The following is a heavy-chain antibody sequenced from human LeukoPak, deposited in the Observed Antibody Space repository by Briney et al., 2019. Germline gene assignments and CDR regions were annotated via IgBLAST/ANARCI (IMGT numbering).Heavy chain of an antibody. V-gene: IGHV3-48*01. CDR1: GFTFSSYS. J-gene: IGHJ6*02. CDR2: ISSSSSTI. CDR3: ARTYCSSTSCYTEPNYYYGMDV. Sequence: GGSLRLSCAASGFTFSSYSMNWVRQAPGKGLEWVSYISSSSSTIYYADSVKGRFTISRDNAKNSLYLQMNSLRAEDTAVYYCARTYCSSTSCYTEPNYYYGMDVWGQGTTVTVSS. D-gene: IGHD2-2*02.